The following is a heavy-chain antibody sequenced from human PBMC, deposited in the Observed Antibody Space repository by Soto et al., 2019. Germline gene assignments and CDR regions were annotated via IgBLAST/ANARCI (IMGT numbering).Heavy chain of an antibody. CDR1: GFTFSSYA. CDR3: VKNGQWLVQDGY. CDR2: ISSNWGST. V-gene: IGHV3-64D*08. Sequence: GASLRLSCSASGFTFSSYAMHWVRQAPGKGLEYVSAISSNWGSTYYAASVKGRFTISRDNSQNTLSLQMSSMRAADTAVYYCVKNGQWLVQDGYGGQGTLVTVSS. D-gene: IGHD6-19*01. J-gene: IGHJ4*02.